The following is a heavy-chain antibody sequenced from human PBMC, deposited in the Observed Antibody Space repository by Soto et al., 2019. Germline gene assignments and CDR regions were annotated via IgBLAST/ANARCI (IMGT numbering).Heavy chain of an antibody. CDR2: IIPVYGTP. CDR1: GGTFNKYA. V-gene: IGHV1-69*01. CDR3: SIVTAYGMDV. Sequence: QVQLEQSEAEVKKPGSSLKVSCKATGGTFNKYAISWVRQAPGQGLEWMAGIIPVYGTPNYAQRFQDRVTIVADESTTTAYMEVNSLRSEDTAIYYCSIVTAYGMDVWGPGTTVIVSS. D-gene: IGHD2-15*01. J-gene: IGHJ6*02.